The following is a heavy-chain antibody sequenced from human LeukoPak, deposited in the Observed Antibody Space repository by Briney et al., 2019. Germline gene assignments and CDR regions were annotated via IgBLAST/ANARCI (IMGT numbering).Heavy chain of an antibody. CDR1: GGSFSGYY. V-gene: IGHV4-34*01. D-gene: IGHD3-3*01. J-gene: IGHJ4*02. Sequence: SETLSLTCAVYGGSFSGYYWNWIRQPPGKGLEWIGEINHSGSTKYTPSLKSRVTISVDTSKNQFSLKLSSVTAADTAVYYCAKGFERNYDFWSGYYGDYWGQGTLVTVSS. CDR2: INHSGST. CDR3: AKGFERNYDFWSGYYGDY.